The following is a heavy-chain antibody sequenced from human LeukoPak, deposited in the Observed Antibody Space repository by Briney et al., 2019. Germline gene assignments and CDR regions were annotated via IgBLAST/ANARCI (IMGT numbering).Heavy chain of an antibody. J-gene: IGHJ5*02. V-gene: IGHV3-53*01. CDR3: ARADSSKWWGLDP. D-gene: IGHD2-21*02. Sequence: GGSLRLSCAASGFNISKTYLMWARQAPGKRLEWVSVTYAGGASWYGDFVEGRFTISRDNSKNTVHLQMSGLRGDDTAIYYCARADSSKWWGLDPWGQGALVTVAS. CDR1: GFNISKTY. CDR2: TYAGGAS.